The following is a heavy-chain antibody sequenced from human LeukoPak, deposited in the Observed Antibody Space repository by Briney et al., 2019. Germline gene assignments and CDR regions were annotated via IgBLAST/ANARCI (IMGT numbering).Heavy chain of an antibody. CDR2: ISSTSSHI. Sequence: GGSPRLSCAASGFTFSSSSMNWVRQAPGKGLESVSSISSTSSHINYAESVKGRFTISRDNAKNSLYLQMNGLRAEDTAVYYCASGSGHDYWGQGTLVTVSS. CDR1: GFTFSSSS. CDR3: ASGSGHDY. J-gene: IGHJ4*02. V-gene: IGHV3-21*01. D-gene: IGHD2-15*01.